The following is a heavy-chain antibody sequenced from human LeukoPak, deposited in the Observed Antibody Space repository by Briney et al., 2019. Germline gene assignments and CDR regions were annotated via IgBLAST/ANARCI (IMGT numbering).Heavy chain of an antibody. Sequence: ASVKVSCKVSGHTLTEIFMHWVRQAPGQGLEWMGRIIPILGIANYAQKFQGRVTITADKSTSTAYMELSSLRSEDTAVYYCARDDLGATGYWGQGTLVTVSS. CDR2: IIPILGIA. J-gene: IGHJ4*02. D-gene: IGHD1-26*01. V-gene: IGHV1-69*04. CDR3: ARDDLGATGY. CDR1: GHTLTEI.